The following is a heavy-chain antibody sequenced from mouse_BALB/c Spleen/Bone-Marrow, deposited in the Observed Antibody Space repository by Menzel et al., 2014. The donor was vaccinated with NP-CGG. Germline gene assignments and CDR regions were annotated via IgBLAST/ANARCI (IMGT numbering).Heavy chain of an antibody. D-gene: IGHD2-4*01. CDR1: GFTFSSFG. Sequence: DVHLVESGGGLVQPGESRKLSCAASGFTFSSFGMHWVRQAPEKGLEWVAYISSGSSTIYYADTVKGRFTISRDNPKNTLFLQMSSLRSEDAAMYYCARYDYYDAMDYWGQGTSVTVSS. CDR2: ISSGSSTI. CDR3: ARYDYYDAMDY. J-gene: IGHJ4*01. V-gene: IGHV5-17*02.